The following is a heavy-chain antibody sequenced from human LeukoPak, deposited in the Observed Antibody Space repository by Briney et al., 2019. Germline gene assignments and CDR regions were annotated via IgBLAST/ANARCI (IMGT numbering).Heavy chain of an antibody. J-gene: IGHJ6*02. D-gene: IGHD3-22*01. V-gene: IGHV3-64D*09. CDR3: VNPGWYYDSSGYSYYYGMDV. Sequence: GGSLRLSCAASGFTFSSYSMNWVRQAPGKGLEYVSAIVSNGDSTYYADSVKGRFTISRDNAKNTLYLQMSSLRPDDTAVYYCVNPGWYYDSSGYSYYYGMDVWGQGTTVTVSS. CDR2: IVSNGDST. CDR1: GFTFSSYS.